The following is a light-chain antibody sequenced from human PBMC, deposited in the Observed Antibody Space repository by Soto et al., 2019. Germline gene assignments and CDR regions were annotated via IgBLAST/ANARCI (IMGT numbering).Light chain of an antibody. J-gene: IGLJ2*01. Sequence: LTQPPSVSGSPGQSVTISCTGTSSDVGSYNRVSWYQQPPGTAPKLMIYEVSNRPSGVPDRFSGSKSGNTASLTISGLQAEDEADYYCSSYTSSSTPVVFGGGTKLTVL. CDR3: SSYTSSSTPVV. V-gene: IGLV2-18*02. CDR1: SSDVGSYNR. CDR2: EVS.